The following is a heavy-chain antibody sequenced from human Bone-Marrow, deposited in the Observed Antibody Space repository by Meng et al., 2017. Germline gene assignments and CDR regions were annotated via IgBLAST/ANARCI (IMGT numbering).Heavy chain of an antibody. D-gene: IGHD3-16*01. CDR3: ARGGGNYYYYGMDV. Sequence: GESLKISCAASGFRFSDYYMTWIRQAPGKGLEWISYISGSSSTIYYADSVKGRFTISRDNAKKSLYLQMNSLRADDTAVYYCARGGGNYYYYGMDVWGQGTTVTVSS. CDR2: ISGSSSTI. J-gene: IGHJ6*02. V-gene: IGHV3-11*01. CDR1: GFRFSDYY.